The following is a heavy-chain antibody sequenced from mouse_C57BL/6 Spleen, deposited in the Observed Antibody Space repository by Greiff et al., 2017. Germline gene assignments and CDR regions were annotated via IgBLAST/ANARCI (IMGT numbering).Heavy chain of an antibody. J-gene: IGHJ2*01. Sequence: QVQLKQSGAELVRPGASVKLSCKASGYTFTDYYINWVKQRPGQGLEWIARIYPGSGNTYYNEKFKGKATVTAEKSSSTAYMQLSSLTSEDSAVYFCARAADGYYNWGQGTTLTVSS. CDR1: GYTFTDYY. D-gene: IGHD2-3*01. CDR2: IYPGSGNT. CDR3: ARAADGYYN. V-gene: IGHV1-76*01.